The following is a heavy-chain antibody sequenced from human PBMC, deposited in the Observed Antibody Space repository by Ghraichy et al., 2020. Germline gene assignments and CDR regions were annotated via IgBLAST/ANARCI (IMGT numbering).Heavy chain of an antibody. J-gene: IGHJ6*03. CDR2: ISWDGGST. D-gene: IGHD3-10*01. V-gene: IGHV3-43D*03. CDR1: GFTFDDYA. CDR3: AKDKGFTYYYYMDV. Sequence: GGSLRLSCAASGFTFDDYAMHWVRQAPGKGLEWVSLISWDGGSTYYADSVKGRFTISRDNSKNSLYLQMNSLRAEDTALYYCAKDKGFTYYYYMDVWGKGTTVTVSS.